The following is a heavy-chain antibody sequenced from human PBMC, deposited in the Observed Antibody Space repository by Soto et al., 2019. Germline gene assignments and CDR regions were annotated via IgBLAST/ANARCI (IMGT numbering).Heavy chain of an antibody. D-gene: IGHD1-26*01. CDR3: AKNQGVELVPLATVDWFDP. V-gene: IGHV3-23*01. Sequence: LRLSCAASGFIFENFGMSWVRQAPGKGLEWISSISGSGFKKYYADSVKGRFTISRDNSKSTVYLELNNLSAEDTAVYHCAKNQGVELVPLATVDWFDPWGQGSMVTVSS. CDR2: ISGSGFKK. CDR1: GFIFENFG. J-gene: IGHJ5*02.